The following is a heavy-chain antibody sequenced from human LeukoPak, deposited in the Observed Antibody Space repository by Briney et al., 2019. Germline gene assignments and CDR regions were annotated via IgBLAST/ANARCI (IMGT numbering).Heavy chain of an antibody. CDR2: ISSSSSYI. CDR1: GFTFGDYA. J-gene: IGHJ4*02. Sequence: PGGSLRLSCTASGFTFGDYAMSWIRQAPGKGLEWVSSISSSSSYIYYADSVKGRFTISRDNAKNSLYLQMNSLRAEDTAVYYCASEYSYGPPHYFDYWGQGTLVTVSS. CDR3: ASEYSYGPPHYFDY. V-gene: IGHV3-21*01. D-gene: IGHD5-18*01.